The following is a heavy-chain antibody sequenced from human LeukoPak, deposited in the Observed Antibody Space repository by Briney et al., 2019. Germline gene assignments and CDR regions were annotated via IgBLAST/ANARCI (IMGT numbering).Heavy chain of an antibody. CDR2: IVVGSGNT. V-gene: IGHV1-58*01. Sequence: ASVKVSCKASGFTFTSSAVQWVRQARGQRLEWIGWIVVGSGNTNYAQKFQERVTITRDMFTSTAYMELSSLRSEDTAVYYCAAPYYGDSIDAFDIWGQGTMVTVSS. D-gene: IGHD4-17*01. CDR1: GFTFTSSA. CDR3: AAPYYGDSIDAFDI. J-gene: IGHJ3*02.